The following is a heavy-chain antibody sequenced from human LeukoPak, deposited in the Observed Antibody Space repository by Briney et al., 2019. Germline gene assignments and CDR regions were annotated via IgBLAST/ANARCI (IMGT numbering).Heavy chain of an antibody. V-gene: IGHV1-2*06. Sequence: ASVKVSCKASGYTFTGYYMHWVRQAPGQGLEWMGRINPNSGGTNYAQKFQGRVTMTRDTSISTAYMELSRLRSDDTAVYYCARNTRRIVVVPAATTACWFDPWGQGTLVTVSS. CDR3: ARNTRRIVVVPAATTACWFDP. J-gene: IGHJ5*02. CDR2: INPNSGGT. CDR1: GYTFTGYY. D-gene: IGHD2-2*01.